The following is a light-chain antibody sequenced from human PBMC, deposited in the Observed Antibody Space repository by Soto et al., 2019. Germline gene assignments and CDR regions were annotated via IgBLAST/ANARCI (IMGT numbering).Light chain of an antibody. CDR1: HDVSSW. V-gene: IGKV1-12*01. CDR3: QQANSPYS. CDR2: GAS. Sequence: DIQMTQSPSSFSASVGDRVTITCRASHDVSSWLAWYQQKPGKAPRLLIYGASTLQSVVPSMFSGSGSGTDFTLTISSLQPEDFATYYCQQANSPYSFGQGTKLEIK. J-gene: IGKJ2*03.